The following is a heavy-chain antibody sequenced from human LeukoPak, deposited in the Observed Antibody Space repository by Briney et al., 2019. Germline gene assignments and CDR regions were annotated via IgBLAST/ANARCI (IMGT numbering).Heavy chain of an antibody. D-gene: IGHD3-22*01. CDR1: GGTFSSYA. V-gene: IGHV1-69*13. CDR3: ARAATHYYDSSGYSPPDY. J-gene: IGHJ4*02. CDR2: IIPIFGTA. Sequence: WASVKVSCKASGGTFSSYAISWVRQAPGQGLEWMGGIIPIFGTANYAQKFQGRVTITADESTSTAYMELSSLRSEDTAVYYCARAATHYYDSSGYSPPDYWGQGTLVTVSS.